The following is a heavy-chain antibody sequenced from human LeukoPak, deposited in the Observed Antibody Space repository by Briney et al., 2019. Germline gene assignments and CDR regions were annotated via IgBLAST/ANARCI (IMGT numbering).Heavy chain of an antibody. V-gene: IGHV1-69*05. D-gene: IGHD6-6*01. J-gene: IGHJ5*02. Sequence: ASVKVSCKASGGTFSSYAISWVRQAPGQGLEWMGGIIPIFGTANYAQKFQGRVTITTDESTSTAYMELSSLRSEDTAVYYCARDYGDSSPSDNWFDPWGQGTLVTVSS. CDR2: IIPIFGTA. CDR1: GGTFSSYA. CDR3: ARDYGDSSPSDNWFDP.